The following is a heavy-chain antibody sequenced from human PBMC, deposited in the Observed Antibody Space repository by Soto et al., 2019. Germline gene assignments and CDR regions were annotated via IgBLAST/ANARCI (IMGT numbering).Heavy chain of an antibody. V-gene: IGHV1-69*17. CDR2: VIPIFDII. D-gene: IGHD4-17*01. CDR3: ARDGGTTVITKFDY. Sequence: QVQLVQSEADVKKPGSSVKVSCKSSGGTFSRFSINWVRQAPGRGLEWMGGVIPIFDIINYAEKFQGRVTITADKSTNTAYMELSSRTSEDTAVYYCARDGGTTVITKFDYWGQGTLVIVSS. CDR1: GGTFSRFS. J-gene: IGHJ4*02.